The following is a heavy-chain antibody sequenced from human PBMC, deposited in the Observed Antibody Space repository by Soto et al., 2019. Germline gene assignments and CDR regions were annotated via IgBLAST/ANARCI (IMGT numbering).Heavy chain of an antibody. CDR1: GFTFSSYA. V-gene: IGHV3-23*01. J-gene: IGHJ1*01. CDR3: AKDQAAAGTISRYSQY. D-gene: IGHD6-13*01. Sequence: PGGSLRLSCAASGFTFSSYAMSWVRQAPGKGLEWVSGISGGGGTTYYADSVKGRFTISRDNSKNTLYLQVNSLRAEDTAVYYCAKDQAAAGTISRYSQYWCQGTLVTVSS. CDR2: ISGGGGTT.